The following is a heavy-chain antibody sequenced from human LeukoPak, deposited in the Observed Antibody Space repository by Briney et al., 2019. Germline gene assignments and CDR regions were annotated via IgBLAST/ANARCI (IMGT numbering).Heavy chain of an antibody. Sequence: PGGSLRLSCAASGFTFSSYWMAWVRQAPGKGLEWVANVKEDESAKHQADSVKGRFTISRDNAQNSVYLQMSSLRGEDTAVYYCARSLHDYGYYGDYFDYWGQGTRVTVSS. CDR2: VKEDESAK. CDR3: ARSLHDYGYYGDYFDY. V-gene: IGHV3-7*01. D-gene: IGHD4-17*01. J-gene: IGHJ4*02. CDR1: GFTFSSYW.